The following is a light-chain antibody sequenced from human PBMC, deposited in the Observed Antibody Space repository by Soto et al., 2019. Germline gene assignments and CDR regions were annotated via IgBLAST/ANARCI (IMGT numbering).Light chain of an antibody. CDR2: EVT. Sequence: QSVLTQPPSASGSPGQSVTISCTGTSSDVGAYNDVSWYQQHPGKAPKLMIYEVTKRPSGVPDRFSGSKSGNTASLTVSGLQAEDEADYYCSSYAGSSKSVFGSGTKLTVL. CDR1: SSDVGAYND. V-gene: IGLV2-8*01. J-gene: IGLJ1*01. CDR3: SSYAGSSKSV.